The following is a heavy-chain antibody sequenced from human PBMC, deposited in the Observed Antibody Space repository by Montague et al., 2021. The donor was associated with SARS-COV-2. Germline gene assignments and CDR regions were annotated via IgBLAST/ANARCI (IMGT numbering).Heavy chain of an antibody. CDR3: AGASGYPIRGMDV. CDR1: EFSFRSDW. V-gene: IGHV3-74*01. D-gene: IGHD5-12*01. Sequence: SLRLSCSASEFSFRSDWINWVRQGPGKGLVWVSRIYSDGSRIVYXDSVKGRFTISRDNARNTVFLQMNSLRVEDAAVYYCAGASGYPIRGMDVWGQGTTVTVS. J-gene: IGHJ6*02. CDR2: IYSDGSRI.